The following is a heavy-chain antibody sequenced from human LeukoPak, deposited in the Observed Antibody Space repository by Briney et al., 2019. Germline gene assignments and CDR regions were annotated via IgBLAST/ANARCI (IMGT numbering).Heavy chain of an antibody. CDR3: ARALSHCLDY. CDR1: GFNFSNYW. V-gene: IGHV3-7*01. Sequence: GGSLRLSCVVSGFNFSNYWMNWVRQAPGKGLEWVANIKHDGSEKYYVDSVKGRFSISRGNAKKSLYLQINSLRAEDTAVYYCARALSHCLDYWGQGTLVTVSS. J-gene: IGHJ4*02. CDR2: IKHDGSEK. D-gene: IGHD3-16*01.